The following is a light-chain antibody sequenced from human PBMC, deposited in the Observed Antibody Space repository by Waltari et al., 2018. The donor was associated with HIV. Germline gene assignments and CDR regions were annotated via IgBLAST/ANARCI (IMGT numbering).Light chain of an antibody. V-gene: IGLV6-57*03. CDR2: EDN. Sequence: NFMLTQPPSVSESPGKTVTISCTRSSGSIASNSVQWSQQRPGSAPTTVIYEDNQRPSGVPDRFSGSIDSSSNSASLTISGLTTEDEADFYCQSYDSSKGDWVFGGGTKLTVL. J-gene: IGLJ3*02. CDR3: QSYDSSKGDWV. CDR1: SGSIASNS.